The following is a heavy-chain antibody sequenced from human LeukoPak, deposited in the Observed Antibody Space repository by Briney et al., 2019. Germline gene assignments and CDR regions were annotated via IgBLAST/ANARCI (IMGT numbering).Heavy chain of an antibody. Sequence: SVKVSCKASGGTFSSYAISWERQAPGQGLEWMGGIIPIFGTANYARKFQGRVTITADESTSTAYMELSSLRSEDTAVYYCARGCSSTSCYTAPLYNWFDPWGQGTLVTVSS. CDR3: ARGCSSTSCYTAPLYNWFDP. CDR2: IIPIFGTA. J-gene: IGHJ5*02. CDR1: GGTFSSYA. V-gene: IGHV1-69*13. D-gene: IGHD2-2*02.